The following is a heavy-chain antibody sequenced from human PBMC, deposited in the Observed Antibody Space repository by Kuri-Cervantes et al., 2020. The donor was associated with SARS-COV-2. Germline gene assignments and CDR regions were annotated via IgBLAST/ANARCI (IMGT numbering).Heavy chain of an antibody. D-gene: IGHD3-3*01. Sequence: SVKVSCKASGCTFSSYAISWVRQAPGQGLEWMGGIIPIFGTANYAQKFQGRVTITADESTSTAYMELSSLRSEDTAVYYCACGFLEWLSRRYYYGMDVWGQGTTVTVSS. V-gene: IGHV1-69*13. CDR1: GCTFSSYA. CDR3: ACGFLEWLSRRYYYGMDV. J-gene: IGHJ6*02. CDR2: IIPIFGTA.